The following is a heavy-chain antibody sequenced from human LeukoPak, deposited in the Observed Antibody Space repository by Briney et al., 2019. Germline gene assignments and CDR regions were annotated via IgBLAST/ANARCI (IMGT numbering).Heavy chain of an antibody. CDR1: GHTFTSYG. CDR3: ARDRSGWYDFYDY. CDR2: ITAYNGNT. Sequence: ASVKVSCKASGHTFTSYGISWVRQAPGQGLEWMGWITAYNGNTNYAQKLQGRVTMTTDTSTSTAYMELSRLRSDDTAVYYCARDRSGWYDFYDYWGQGTLVTVSS. J-gene: IGHJ4*02. V-gene: IGHV1-18*04. D-gene: IGHD6-19*01.